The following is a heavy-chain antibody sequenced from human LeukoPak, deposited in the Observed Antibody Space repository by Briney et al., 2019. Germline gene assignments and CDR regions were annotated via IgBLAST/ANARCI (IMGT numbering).Heavy chain of an antibody. CDR1: GGSISSGSYY. CDR3: ARSVTIFPYYMDV. Sequence: SETLSLTCTVSGGSISSGSYYWSWIRQPAGKGLEWIGRIYTSGSTNYNPSLKSRVTISVDTSKNQFSLKLSSVTAADTAVYYCARSVTIFPYYMDVWGKGTTVTVSS. V-gene: IGHV4-61*02. CDR2: IYTSGST. J-gene: IGHJ6*03. D-gene: IGHD3-3*01.